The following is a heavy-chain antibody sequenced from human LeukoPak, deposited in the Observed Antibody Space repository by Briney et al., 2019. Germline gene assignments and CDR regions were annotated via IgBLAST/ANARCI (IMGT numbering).Heavy chain of an antibody. D-gene: IGHD6-13*01. CDR1: GSTFSSNA. V-gene: IGHV3-23*01. J-gene: IGHJ6*02. Sequence: GGSLRLSCAASGSTFSSNAMSWVRQAPGKGLEWVSAISGSDGNTHYADSVKGRFTISRDNSKNTLYLQMNSLRAEDTAVYYCAKDSGTAGTWYYYYYGMDVWGQGTTVTVSS. CDR2: ISGSDGNT. CDR3: AKDSGTAGTWYYYYYGMDV.